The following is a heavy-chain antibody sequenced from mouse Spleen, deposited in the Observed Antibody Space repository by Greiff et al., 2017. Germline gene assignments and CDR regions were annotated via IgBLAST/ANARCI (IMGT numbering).Heavy chain of an antibody. Sequence: EVQRVESGGGLVQPGGSLKLSCAASGFTFSDYYMYWVRQTPEKRLEWVAYISNGGGSTYYPDTVKGRFTISRDNAKNTLYLQMSRLKSEDTAMYYCARPPLTGTGGYFDVWGTGTTVTVSS. J-gene: IGHJ1*03. D-gene: IGHD4-1*01. CDR2: ISNGGGST. CDR1: GFTFSDYY. V-gene: IGHV5-12*01. CDR3: ARPPLTGTGGYFDV.